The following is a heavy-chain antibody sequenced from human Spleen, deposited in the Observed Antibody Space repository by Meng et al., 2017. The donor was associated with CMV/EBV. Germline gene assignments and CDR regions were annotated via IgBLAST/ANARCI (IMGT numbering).Heavy chain of an antibody. CDR2: IRYDGSNK. Sequence: GESLKISCAASGFTFSSYGMHWVRQAPGKGLEWVTFIRYDGSNKYYADSVKGRFTISRDNSKNTLYVHMSSLGAEDTAVYYCAKVFIPAAVGYYGIDVWGQGTTVTVSS. V-gene: IGHV3-30*02. CDR3: AKVFIPAAVGYYGIDV. D-gene: IGHD2-2*01. CDR1: GFTFSSYG. J-gene: IGHJ6*02.